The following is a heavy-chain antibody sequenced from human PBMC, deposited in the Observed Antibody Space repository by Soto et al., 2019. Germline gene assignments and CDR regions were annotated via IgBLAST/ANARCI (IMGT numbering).Heavy chain of an antibody. J-gene: IGHJ5*02. CDR3: AKATPAITEWFDP. CDR2: ISYDGSNK. CDR1: GFTFSSYG. D-gene: IGHD5-12*01. Sequence: GGSLRLSCAASGFTFSSYGMHWVRQAPGKGLEWVAVISYDGSNKYYADSVKGRFTISRDNSKNTLYLQMNSLRAEDTAVYYCAKATPAITEWFDPWGQGTLVTVSS. V-gene: IGHV3-30*18.